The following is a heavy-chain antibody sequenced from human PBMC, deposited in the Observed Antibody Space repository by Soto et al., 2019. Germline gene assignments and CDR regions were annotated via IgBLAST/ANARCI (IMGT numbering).Heavy chain of an antibody. V-gene: IGHV3-73*01. CDR3: STWPHRDGSNLLLDS. J-gene: IGHJ4*02. Sequence: EVHLVESGGGLVQPGGSLKLSCAASGFTFSGSAMHWVRQASGKGLEWVGRIRSTSYGYETTYAPSLRGRFTVSRDDAQNMAYLQMNSLKTEDTAVYYCSTWPHRDGSNLLLDSWGQGTLVTVSS. D-gene: IGHD2-21*01. CDR2: IRSTSYGYET. CDR1: GFTFSGSA.